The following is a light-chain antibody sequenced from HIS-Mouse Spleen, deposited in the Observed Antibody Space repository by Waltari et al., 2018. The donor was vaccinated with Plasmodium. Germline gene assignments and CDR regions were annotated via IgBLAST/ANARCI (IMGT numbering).Light chain of an antibody. CDR2: DNN. V-gene: IGLV1-51*01. CDR3: GTWDSSLSAGVV. Sequence: QSVLTQPPSVSAAPGQKVTISCSGSSSNIGTNYLTWYQPLPGTAPKLLIYDNNKRPSGIPDRFSGSKSGTSATLGITGLQTGDEADYYCGTWDSSLSAGVVFGGGTKLTVL. J-gene: IGLJ2*01. CDR1: SSNIGTNY.